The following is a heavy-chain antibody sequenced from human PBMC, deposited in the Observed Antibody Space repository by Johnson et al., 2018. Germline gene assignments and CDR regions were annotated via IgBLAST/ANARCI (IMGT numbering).Heavy chain of an antibody. CDR3: TRETLRNALDI. V-gene: IGHV3-30*14. CDR2: IPYDGSNK. CDR1: GFTFSSYA. D-gene: IGHD3-16*01. Sequence: LVQSGGGVVQPGRSLRLSCAASGFTFSSYAMHWVRQAPGKGLEWVAVIPYDGSNKYYSGSVKGRFSISRENAKNSLYLQMNSLRAGDTAGYYCTRETLRNALDIWGQGTMVTVSS. J-gene: IGHJ3*02.